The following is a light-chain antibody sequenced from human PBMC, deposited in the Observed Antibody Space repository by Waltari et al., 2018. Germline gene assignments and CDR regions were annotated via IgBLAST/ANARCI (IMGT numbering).Light chain of an antibody. CDR1: QSLTKRY. Sequence: EVVLTQSPDTLSLSPGERATLSCRASQSLTKRYLAWYQQKPGQAPRLLIYGASSRAPGIPNRFSGSGSGTDFTLTISRLEPEDFAVYYCQKYGSLPATFGQGTKVEIK. V-gene: IGKV3-20*01. CDR2: GAS. J-gene: IGKJ1*01. CDR3: QKYGSLPAT.